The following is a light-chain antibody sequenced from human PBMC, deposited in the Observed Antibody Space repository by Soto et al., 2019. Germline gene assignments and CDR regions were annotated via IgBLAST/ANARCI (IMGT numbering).Light chain of an antibody. CDR2: DTS. J-gene: IGKJ4*01. Sequence: ETVVTQSPATLSASPGERATLSCRASQNVVTNVAWYQQKPGQASRLLIHDTSTRATGVPDRFSGRGDGTEFALTISSLQSEDLAVYYCQQYNEWPLAFGGGTKVDIK. V-gene: IGKV3-15*01. CDR3: QQYNEWPLA. CDR1: QNVVTN.